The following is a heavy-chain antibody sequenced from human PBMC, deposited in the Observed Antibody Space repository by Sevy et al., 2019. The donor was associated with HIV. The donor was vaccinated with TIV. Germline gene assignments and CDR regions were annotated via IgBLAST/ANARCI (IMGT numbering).Heavy chain of an antibody. J-gene: IGHJ4*02. V-gene: IGHV3-30*18. CDR1: GFTFSSYG. Sequence: GGSLRLSCAASGFTFSSYGMHWVRQAPGKGLEWVAVISYDGSNKYYADSVKGRFTISRDNSKNTLYLQMNSLRAEDTAVYYCAKVEMTYYDFWSAPDYWGQGTLVTVSS. CDR3: AKVEMTYYDFWSAPDY. CDR2: ISYDGSNK. D-gene: IGHD3-3*01.